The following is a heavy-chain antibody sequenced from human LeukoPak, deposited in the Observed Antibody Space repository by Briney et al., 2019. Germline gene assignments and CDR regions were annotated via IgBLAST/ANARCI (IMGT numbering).Heavy chain of an antibody. V-gene: IGHV1-69*05. Sequence: SVKVSCKASGGTSSSYAISWVRQAPGQGLEWMGRIIPIFGTANYAQKFQGRVTITTDESTSTAYMELSSLRSEDTAVYYCASQTIAVAGSGFDPWGQGTLVTVSS. CDR2: IIPIFGTA. D-gene: IGHD6-19*01. J-gene: IGHJ5*02. CDR3: ASQTIAVAGSGFDP. CDR1: GGTSSSYA.